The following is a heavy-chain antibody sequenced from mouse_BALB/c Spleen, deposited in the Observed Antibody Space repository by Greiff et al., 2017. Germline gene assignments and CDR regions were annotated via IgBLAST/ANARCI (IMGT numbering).Heavy chain of an antibody. CDR2: INPYNDGT. CDR1: GYTFTSYV. Sequence: EVQLQQSGPELVKPGASVKMSCKASGYTFTSYVMHWVKQKPGQGLEWIGYINPYNDGTKYNEKFKGKATLTVDTSSSTAYMQLSSLASEDSALYYCARSYYYGSSSMDYWGQGTSVTVSS. D-gene: IGHD1-1*01. J-gene: IGHJ4*01. CDR3: ARSYYYGSSSMDY. V-gene: IGHV1-14*01.